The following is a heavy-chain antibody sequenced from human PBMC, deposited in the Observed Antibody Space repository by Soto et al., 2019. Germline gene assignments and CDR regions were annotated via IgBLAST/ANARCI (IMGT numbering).Heavy chain of an antibody. CDR3: AIGKITMIVVALS. J-gene: IGHJ4*02. V-gene: IGHV1-69*13. Sequence: ASVKVSCKASGGTFSSYAISWLRQSPGQGLEWMGGIIPIFGTANYAQKFQGRVTITADESTSTAYMELSSLRSEDTAVYYCAIGKITMIVVALSWGQGALVTVSS. D-gene: IGHD3-22*01. CDR2: IIPIFGTA. CDR1: GGTFSSYA.